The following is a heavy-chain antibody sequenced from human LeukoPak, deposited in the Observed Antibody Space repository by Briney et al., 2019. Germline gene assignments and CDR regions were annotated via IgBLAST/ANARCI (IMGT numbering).Heavy chain of an antibody. CDR2: INAYNDNT. Sequence: ASVKVSCKASGYTFTTYGISWVRQAPGQGLEWMGWINAYNDNTNYALKFQDRVTMTTDTSTSTAYMELRSLRSDDTAVYYCARVGPLMVYVDFDYWGQGTLVTVSS. V-gene: IGHV1-18*01. J-gene: IGHJ4*02. CDR3: ARVGPLMVYVDFDY. CDR1: GYTFTTYG. D-gene: IGHD2-8*01.